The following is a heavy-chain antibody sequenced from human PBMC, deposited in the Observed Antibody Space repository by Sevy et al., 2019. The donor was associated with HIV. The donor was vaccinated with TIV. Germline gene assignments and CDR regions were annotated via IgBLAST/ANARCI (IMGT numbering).Heavy chain of an antibody. Sequence: ASVKVSCKVSGYTLTELSMHWVRQAPGKGLEWMGGFDPEDGETISPQKFQGRVTMTEDTSTDTAYMELSSLRSEDTAVHYCATGSGSYLGYWGQGTLVTVSS. V-gene: IGHV1-24*01. CDR3: ATGSGSYLGY. CDR2: FDPEDGET. D-gene: IGHD1-26*01. CDR1: GYTLTELS. J-gene: IGHJ4*02.